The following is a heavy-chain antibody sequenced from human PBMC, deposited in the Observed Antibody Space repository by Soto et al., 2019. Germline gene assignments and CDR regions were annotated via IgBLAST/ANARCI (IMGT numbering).Heavy chain of an antibody. CDR1: GGSFSDSY. D-gene: IGHD6-25*01. CDR3: ARGMTAVATRWCDS. V-gene: IGHV4-34*01. CDR2: ITNSGST. Sequence: PSETLSLTCAVFGGSFSDSYRRWIRQSTEKGLEWIGEITNSGSTYYNPSLKSRVTISGDTSKNHFSLEVRSLTAADTAVYFCARGMTAVATRWCDSWGQGTLVTVSS. J-gene: IGHJ5*01.